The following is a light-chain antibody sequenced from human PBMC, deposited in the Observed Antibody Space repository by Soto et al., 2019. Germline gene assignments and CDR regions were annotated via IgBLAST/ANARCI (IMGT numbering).Light chain of an antibody. CDR3: IHYNTYPWT. CDR1: QGIRND. J-gene: IGKJ1*01. Sequence: DIQMTQSPSSLSASVGDRVTITCRSRQGIRNDLDWYQQKPAKAPERLIYAASSLQSGVPSRFRGRRSGTEFTLKISSLQAEDFATYSCIHYNTYPWTSGKRTKVAIK. CDR2: AAS. V-gene: IGKV1-17*01.